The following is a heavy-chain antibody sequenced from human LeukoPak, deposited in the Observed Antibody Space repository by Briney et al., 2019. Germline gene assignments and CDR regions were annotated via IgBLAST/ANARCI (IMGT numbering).Heavy chain of an antibody. Sequence: GGSLRLSCAASGFTFSSYSMNWVRQAPGKGLEWVSSISSSSSYIYYAVSVKGRFTISRDNAKNSLYLQMNSLRAEDTAVYYCARDKRLGNWFDPWGQGTLVTVSS. V-gene: IGHV3-21*01. CDR3: ARDKRLGNWFDP. J-gene: IGHJ5*02. D-gene: IGHD6-19*01. CDR1: GFTFSSYS. CDR2: ISSSSSYI.